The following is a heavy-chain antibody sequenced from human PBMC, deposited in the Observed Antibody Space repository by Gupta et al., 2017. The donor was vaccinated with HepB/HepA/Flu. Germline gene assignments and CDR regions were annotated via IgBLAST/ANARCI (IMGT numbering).Heavy chain of an antibody. V-gene: IGHV3-7*01. CDR3: ARFVRRYSETL. J-gene: IGHJ4*02. CDR1: GFTFSNYW. Sequence: EVQVVDSGGGLVQPGGSLRLSCAVSGFTFSNYWMSWVRQPPGKGLEWVANIKEDGGEKYYVDSVKGRFTISRDNAKNSLYLQMNSLGVEDTAVYYCARFVRRYSETLWGQGTLVTVSS. D-gene: IGHD5-12*01. CDR2: IKEDGGEK.